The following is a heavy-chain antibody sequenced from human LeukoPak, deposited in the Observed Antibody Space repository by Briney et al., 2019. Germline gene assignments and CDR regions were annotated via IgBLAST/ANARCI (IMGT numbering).Heavy chain of an antibody. CDR2: INHSGST. D-gene: IGHD3-9*01. V-gene: IGHV4-34*01. J-gene: IGHJ4*02. CDR1: GGSFSGYY. Sequence: PSETLSLTYAVYGGSFSGYYWSWIRQPPGKGLEWIGEINHSGSTNYNPSLKSRVTISVDTSKNQFSLKLSSVTAADTAVYYCARGGTLYYDILTGYYYFDYWGKGTLVTVSS. CDR3: ARGGTLYYDILTGYYYFDY.